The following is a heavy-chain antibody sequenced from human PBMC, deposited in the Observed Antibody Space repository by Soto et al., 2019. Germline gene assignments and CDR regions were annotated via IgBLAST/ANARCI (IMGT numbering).Heavy chain of an antibody. D-gene: IGHD6-13*01. Sequence: VQLVESGGGVVQPGRSLRLSCAASGFTFSSYAMHWVRQAPGKGLEWVAVISYDGSNKYYADSVKGRFTISRDNSKNTLYLQMNSLRAEDTAVYYCARCIAASEVVFDYWGQGTLVTVAS. CDR2: ISYDGSNK. CDR3: ARCIAASEVVFDY. CDR1: GFTFSSYA. J-gene: IGHJ4*02. V-gene: IGHV3-30-3*01.